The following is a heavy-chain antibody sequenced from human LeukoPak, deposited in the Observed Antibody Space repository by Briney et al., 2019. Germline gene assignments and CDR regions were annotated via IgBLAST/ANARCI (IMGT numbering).Heavy chain of an antibody. CDR1: GYSIGSGYY. CDR2: IYHSGST. V-gene: IGHV4-38-2*02. CDR3: ARDKKNGYFDP. J-gene: IGHJ5*02. D-gene: IGHD2-2*03. Sequence: PSETLSLTCTVSGYSIGSGYYWGWIRQPPGKGLEWIGSIYHSGSTYYNPSLKSRVTISVDTSKNQFSLKLSSVTAADTAVYYCARDKKNGYFDPWGQGTLVTVSS.